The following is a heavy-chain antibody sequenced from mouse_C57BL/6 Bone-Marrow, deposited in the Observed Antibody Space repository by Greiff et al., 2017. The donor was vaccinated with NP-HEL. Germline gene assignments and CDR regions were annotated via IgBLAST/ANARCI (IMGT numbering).Heavy chain of an antibody. CDR1: GFTFTSYW. J-gene: IGHJ3*01. V-gene: IGHV1-69*01. Sequence: VQLQQPGAELVMPGASVKLSCKASGFTFTSYWMHWVKQRPGQGLEWIGEIDPSDSYTNYNQKFKGKSTLTVDKSSSTAYMQLRSLTSVDSAVYDGARVDGYDGAWFAYWGQGTLVTVSA. CDR3: ARVDGYDGAWFAY. D-gene: IGHD2-2*01. CDR2: IDPSDSYT.